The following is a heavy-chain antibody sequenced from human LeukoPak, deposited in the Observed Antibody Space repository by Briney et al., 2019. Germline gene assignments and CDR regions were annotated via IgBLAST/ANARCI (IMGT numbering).Heavy chain of an antibody. V-gene: IGHV1-8*01. CDR3: ARFDDSSPNYYYYGMDV. D-gene: IGHD6-13*01. CDR1: GYTFTSYD. CDR2: MNPNSGNT. J-gene: IGHJ6*02. Sequence: ASVKVSCKASGYTFTSYDINWVRQATGQGREWMGWMNPNSGNTGYAQKFQGRVTMTRNTSISTAYMELSSLRSEDTAVYYCARFDDSSPNYYYYGMDVWGQGTTVTVSS.